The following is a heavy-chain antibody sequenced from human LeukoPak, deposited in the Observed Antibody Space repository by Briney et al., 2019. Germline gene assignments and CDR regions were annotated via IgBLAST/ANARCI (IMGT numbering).Heavy chain of an antibody. V-gene: IGHV4-30-2*01. J-gene: IGHJ4*02. CDR1: GGSISSGGYS. D-gene: IGHD4-23*01. CDR2: IYHSGST. CDR3: ATDYGGNSAVHFF. Sequence: SQTLSLTCAVSGGSISSGGYSWSWIRQPPGKGLEWIGYIYHSGSTYYNPSLKSRVTISVDTSKNQFSLKLSSVTAADTAVYYCATDYGGNSAVHFFWGQGTLVTVSS.